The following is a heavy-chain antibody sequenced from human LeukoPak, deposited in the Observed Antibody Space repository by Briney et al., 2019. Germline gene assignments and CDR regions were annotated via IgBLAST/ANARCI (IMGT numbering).Heavy chain of an antibody. V-gene: IGHV1-18*01. J-gene: IGHJ4*02. CDR2: INTYTGNT. D-gene: IGHD2-2*01. CDR3: GRDHQYDFDY. Sequence: GASVKVSCRASGYSFTNYGISWVRQAPGQGPEWMGWINTYTGNTNYVQNFQGRVTMTTDTSTNTVYLELRSLRYDDTAVYYCGRDHQYDFDYWGQGTLVTVSS. CDR1: GYSFTNYG.